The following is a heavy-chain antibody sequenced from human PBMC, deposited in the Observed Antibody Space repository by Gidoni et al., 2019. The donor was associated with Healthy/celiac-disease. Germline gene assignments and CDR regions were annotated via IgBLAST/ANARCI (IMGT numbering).Heavy chain of an antibody. V-gene: IGHV3-49*05. CDR3: TRCLVYEGYGMDV. D-gene: IGHD2-8*01. J-gene: IGHJ6*02. Sequence: EVQLVESGGGLVKPGRSLRLSCTASGFTFGDYAMSWFRQAPGKGLEWVGFIRSKAYGGTTEYAASVKGRFTISRDDSKSIAYLQMNSLKTEDTAVYYCTRCLVYEGYGMDVWGQGTTVTVSS. CDR2: IRSKAYGGTT. CDR1: GFTFGDYA.